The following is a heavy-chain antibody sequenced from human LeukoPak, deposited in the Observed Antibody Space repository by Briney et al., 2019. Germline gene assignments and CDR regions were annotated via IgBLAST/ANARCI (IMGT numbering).Heavy chain of an antibody. CDR2: ISHSGNT. CDR3: AREIVVVNHYYMDV. V-gene: IGHV4-59*01. D-gene: IGHD3-22*01. J-gene: IGHJ6*03. Sequence: SETLSLTCTVSGDSINKYFWSWLWQSPGKGLEWIGYISHSGNTNYNPSLKSRVTISVDTSKNQFSLKLSSVTAADTAVYYCAREIVVVNHYYMDVWGKGTTVTVSS. CDR1: GDSINKYF.